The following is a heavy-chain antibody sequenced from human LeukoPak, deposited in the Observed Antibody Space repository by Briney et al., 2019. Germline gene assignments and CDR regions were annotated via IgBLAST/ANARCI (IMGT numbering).Heavy chain of an antibody. Sequence: SQTLSLTCAISGDTVSSNSTAWNWNRQSPSRGLEWLGMTYYRSKWYNDYAVSVKRRITINPDTSKNQFSLQLNSVAPEDTAVYYCARDPYGSSSWYRWFDPWGQGTLVTVSS. CDR1: GDTVSSNSTA. J-gene: IGHJ5*01. CDR3: ARDPYGSSSWYRWFDP. V-gene: IGHV6-1*01. CDR2: TYYRSKWYN. D-gene: IGHD6-13*01.